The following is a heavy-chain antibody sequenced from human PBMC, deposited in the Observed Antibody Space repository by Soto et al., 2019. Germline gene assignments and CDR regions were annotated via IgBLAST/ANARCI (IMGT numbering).Heavy chain of an antibody. CDR2: IVVGSGNT. D-gene: IGHD2-2*01. J-gene: IGHJ6*02. Sequence: ASVKVSCKASGFTFTSSAVQWVRQARGQRLEWIGWIVVGSGNTNYAQKFQERVTITRDMSTSTAYMELSSLRSEDTAVYYCAATTYCSSTSCHHPVDYYYGMDVWGQGTTVTVSS. CDR3: AATTYCSSTSCHHPVDYYYGMDV. V-gene: IGHV1-58*01. CDR1: GFTFTSSA.